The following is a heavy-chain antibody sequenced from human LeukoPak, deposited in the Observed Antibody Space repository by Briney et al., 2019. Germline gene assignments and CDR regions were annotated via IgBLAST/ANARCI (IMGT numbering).Heavy chain of an antibody. Sequence: PSETLSLTCTVSGYSISSGYYWGWIRQSPGGGLEWIGYIYYSGDTAYNPSLRSRVTMSVDTFKNQLSLQLSSMTTADTAVYYCARGPYSASISKWFDPWGQGTLVIVSS. CDR3: ARGPYSASISKWFDP. V-gene: IGHV4-38-2*02. CDR1: GYSISSGYY. D-gene: IGHD1-26*01. J-gene: IGHJ5*02. CDR2: IYYSGDT.